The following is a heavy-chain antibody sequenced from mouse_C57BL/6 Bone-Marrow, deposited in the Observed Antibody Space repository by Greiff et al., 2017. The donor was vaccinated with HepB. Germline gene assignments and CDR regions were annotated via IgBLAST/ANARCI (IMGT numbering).Heavy chain of an antibody. CDR2: SRNKANDYTT. CDR3: AREPYYYGSSYWYFDV. CDR1: GFTFSDFY. J-gene: IGHJ1*03. V-gene: IGHV7-1*01. D-gene: IGHD1-1*01. Sequence: EVQVVESGGGLVQSGRSLRLSCATSGFTFSDFYMEWVRQAPGKGLEWIAASRNKANDYTTEYSASVKGRFIVSRDTSQSILYLQMNALRAEDTAIYYCAREPYYYGSSYWYFDVWGTGTTVTVSS.